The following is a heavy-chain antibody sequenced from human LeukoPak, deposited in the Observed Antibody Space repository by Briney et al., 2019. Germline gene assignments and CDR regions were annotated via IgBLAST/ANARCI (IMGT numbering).Heavy chain of an antibody. CDR3: ARALGYYSSYCGY. J-gene: IGHJ4*02. V-gene: IGHV1-2*06. D-gene: IGHD3-22*01. CDR1: GYTFTSYY. Sequence: ASVKVSCKASGYTFTSYYMHWVRQAPGQGLEWMGRINPNSGGTNYAQKFQSRVTMTRDTSISTAYMELSRLRSDDTAVYYCARALGYYSSYCGYWGQGTLVTVSS. CDR2: INPNSGGT.